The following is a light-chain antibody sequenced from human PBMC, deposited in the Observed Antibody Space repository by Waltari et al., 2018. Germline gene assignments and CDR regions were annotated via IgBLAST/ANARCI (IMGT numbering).Light chain of an antibody. Sequence: PGQSITISCTGTSSDVGSNNLVSWYQQHPGQAPKVVIYEGSERPSGISNRFSGSKSGITASLTISGLQPEDEADYYCCSYAGSGTFVVFGGGTKLTVL. CDR1: SSDVGSNNL. CDR3: CSYAGSGTFVV. V-gene: IGLV2-23*03. CDR2: EGS. J-gene: IGLJ2*01.